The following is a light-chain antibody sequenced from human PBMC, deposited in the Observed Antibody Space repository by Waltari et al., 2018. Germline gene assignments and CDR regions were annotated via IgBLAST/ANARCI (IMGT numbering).Light chain of an antibody. CDR3: QQYGSSIMYT. CDR1: QSLTKRY. J-gene: IGKJ2*01. CDR2: GAS. Sequence: VLTQSPCSLSLSPGESATLSCRASQSLTKRYLAWYQQKLGQAPRLLIYGASSRAAGIPDRFSGSGSGTDFTLTISRLEPEDFAVYYCQQYGSSIMYTFGQGTKLEIK. V-gene: IGKV3-20*01.